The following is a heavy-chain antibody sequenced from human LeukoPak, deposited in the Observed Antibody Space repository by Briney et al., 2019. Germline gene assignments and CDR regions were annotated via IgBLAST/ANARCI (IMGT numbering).Heavy chain of an antibody. D-gene: IGHD6-19*01. CDR1: GFTFSSYS. J-gene: IGHJ4*02. CDR3: ARDPSTIAVAGTYVY. CDR2: ISSSSSYI. V-gene: IGHV3-21*01. Sequence: GGSLRLSCAASGFTFSSYSMNWVRQAPGKGLEWVSSISSSSSYIYYADSVKGRFTISRDNAKNLLFLQMNSLRAEDTAVYYCARDPSTIAVAGTYVYWGQGTLVTVSS.